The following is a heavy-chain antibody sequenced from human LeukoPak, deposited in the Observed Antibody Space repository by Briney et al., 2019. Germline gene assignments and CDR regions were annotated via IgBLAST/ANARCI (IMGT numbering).Heavy chain of an antibody. CDR1: GFTFSSYG. V-gene: IGHV3-23*01. J-gene: IGHJ4*02. CDR3: AGGNYYGSSDY. D-gene: IGHD3-10*01. Sequence: AGGSLRLSCAASGFTFSSYGMSWVRQAPGKGLQWVSAISGSGGSTYYADSVKGRFTISRDNSKNTVYLQMNSLRAEDTAVYYCAGGNYYGSSDYWGQGTLVTVSS. CDR2: ISGSGGST.